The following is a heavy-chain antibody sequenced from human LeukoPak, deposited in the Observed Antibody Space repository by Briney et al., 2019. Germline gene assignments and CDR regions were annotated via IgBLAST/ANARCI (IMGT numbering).Heavy chain of an antibody. D-gene: IGHD6-13*01. Sequence: SETLSLTCSVSGASISSYFWHWIRHPAGKGLEWIGRVSSHGTTNYNPSLTSRVTISIDTSRDQFSLKLSSVTAEDTAVYYCARQEISSSYYGLDYWGQGTLVTVSS. CDR3: ARQEISSSYYGLDY. CDR1: GASISSYF. CDR2: VSSHGTT. J-gene: IGHJ4*02. V-gene: IGHV4-4*07.